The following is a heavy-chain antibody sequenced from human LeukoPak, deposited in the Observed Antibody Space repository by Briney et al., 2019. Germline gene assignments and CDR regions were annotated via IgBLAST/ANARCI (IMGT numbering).Heavy chain of an antibody. J-gene: IGHJ3*02. D-gene: IGHD1-14*01. CDR2: IYYNGST. CDR1: GGSISSYY. V-gene: IGHV4-59*01. CDR3: ARERISDAFDI. Sequence: SETLSLTCTVSGGSISSYYWSWIRQPPGKGLEWIGYIYYNGSTNYNPSLKSRVTISMDTSKNQFSLKLSSVTAADTAVYYCARERISDAFDIWGQGTMVTVSS.